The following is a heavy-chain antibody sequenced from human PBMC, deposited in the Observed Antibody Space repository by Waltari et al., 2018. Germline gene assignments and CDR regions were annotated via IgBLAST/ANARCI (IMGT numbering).Heavy chain of an antibody. CDR3: ARSRTLQSGGGFDY. Sequence: EVQLVESGGGLVQPGGSLRLSCATSGFSFSNFDMHWVRQLTGKGLEWVSGIGIAGDTYYPGFVKGRFTISRENAKKSLYLEMSSLRAGDTAVYYCARSRTLQSGGGFDYWGQGTLVTVSS. CDR1: GFSFSNFD. D-gene: IGHD3-16*01. CDR2: IGIAGDT. J-gene: IGHJ4*02. V-gene: IGHV3-13*01.